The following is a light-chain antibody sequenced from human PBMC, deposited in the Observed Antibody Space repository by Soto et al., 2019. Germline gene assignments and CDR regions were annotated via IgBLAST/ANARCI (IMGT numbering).Light chain of an antibody. CDR2: DVS. J-gene: IGLJ2*01. CDR3: TAHIRSGPPV. Sequence: QSALTQPASVSGSPGQSITISCTGTSSDVGGYNYVSWYQQHPGKAPKLMIYDVSNRPSGVSNRFSGSKSGNTASLTISGGQGVDEGDNICTAHIRSGPPVFGGGT. V-gene: IGLV2-14*01. CDR1: SSDVGGYNY.